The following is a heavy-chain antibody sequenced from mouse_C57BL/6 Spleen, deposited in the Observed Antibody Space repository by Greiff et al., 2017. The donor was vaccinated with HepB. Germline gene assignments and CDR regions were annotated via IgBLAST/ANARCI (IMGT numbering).Heavy chain of an antibody. CDR2: IRNKANNHAT. Sequence: EVQLQESGGGLVQPGGSMKLSCAASGFTFSDAWMDWVRQSPEKGLEWVAEIRNKANNHATYYAESVKGRFTISRDDSKSSVYLQMNSLRAEDTGIYSCTSGYYYGSSYAAYWGQGTLVTVSA. V-gene: IGHV6-6*01. CDR3: TSGYYYGSSYAAY. D-gene: IGHD1-1*01. CDR1: GFTFSDAW. J-gene: IGHJ3*01.